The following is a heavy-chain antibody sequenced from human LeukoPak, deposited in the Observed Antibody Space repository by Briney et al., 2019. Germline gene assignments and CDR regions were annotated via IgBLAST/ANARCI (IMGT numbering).Heavy chain of an antibody. CDR3: ARDVPYQLHGGWFDP. J-gene: IGHJ5*02. Sequence: SETLSLTCTVSGGSISSYYWSWIRQPAGKGLEWIGRIYTSGGTNYNPSLKSRVTMSVDTSKNQFSLKLSSVTAADTAVYYCARDVPYQLHGGWFDPWGQGTLVTVSS. CDR1: GGSISSYY. CDR2: IYTSGGT. V-gene: IGHV4-4*07. D-gene: IGHD2-2*01.